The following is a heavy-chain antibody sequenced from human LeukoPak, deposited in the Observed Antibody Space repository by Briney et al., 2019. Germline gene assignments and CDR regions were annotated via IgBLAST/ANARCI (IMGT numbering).Heavy chain of an antibody. V-gene: IGHV3-43D*03. J-gene: IGHJ4*02. D-gene: IGHD3-10*01. Sequence: GGSLRLSCAASGFTFDDYAMHWVRQAPGKGLEWVSLISWDGGSTYYADSVKGRFTISRDNSKNSLYLQMNSLRAEDTALYYCAKGSGSYYTEAIFDYWAREPWSPSPQ. CDR1: GFTFDDYA. CDR2: ISWDGGST. CDR3: AKGSGSYYTEAIFDY.